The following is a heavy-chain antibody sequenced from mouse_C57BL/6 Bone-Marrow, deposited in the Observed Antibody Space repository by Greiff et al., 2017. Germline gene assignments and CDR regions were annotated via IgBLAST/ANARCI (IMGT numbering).Heavy chain of an antibody. CDR2: IYPGNSDT. CDR1: GYTFTSYW. D-gene: IGHD2-4*01. V-gene: IGHV1-5*01. CDR3: TRTDYGSAWFAY. Sequence: EVQLQQSGTVLARPGASVKMSCKTSGYTFTSYWMHWVKQRPGQGLEWIGAIYPGNSDTSYNQKFKGKAKLTAVTSASTAYMELSSLTNEDSAVYYCTRTDYGSAWFAYWGQGTLVTVSA. J-gene: IGHJ3*01.